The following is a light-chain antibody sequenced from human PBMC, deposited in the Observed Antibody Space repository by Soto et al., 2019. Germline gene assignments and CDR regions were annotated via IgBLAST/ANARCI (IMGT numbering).Light chain of an antibody. J-gene: IGLJ2*01. CDR1: SSNIGAGYD. V-gene: IGLV1-40*01. CDR2: GNS. CDR3: QSYDSSLSGL. Sequence: QSVLTQPPSGSGVPVDRVPITSTGSSSNIGAGYDVHWYQQLPGTAPKLLIYGNSNRPSGVPDRFSGSKSGTSASLAITGLQAEDEADYYCQSYDSSLSGLFGGGTKVTVL.